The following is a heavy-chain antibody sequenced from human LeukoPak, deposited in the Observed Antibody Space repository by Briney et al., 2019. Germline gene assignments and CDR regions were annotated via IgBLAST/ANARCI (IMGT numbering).Heavy chain of an antibody. J-gene: IGHJ4*02. CDR1: GGSISSGGYY. V-gene: IGHV4-31*03. CDR3: ARAQQLLNPFDY. D-gene: IGHD6-13*01. Sequence: PSETLSLTCTVSGGSISSGGYYWSWIRQHPGKGLEWIGYIYYSGSTYYNPSLKSRVTISVDASKNQLSLKLRSVTAADTAVYYCARAQQLLNPFDYWGQGTLVTVSS. CDR2: IYYSGST.